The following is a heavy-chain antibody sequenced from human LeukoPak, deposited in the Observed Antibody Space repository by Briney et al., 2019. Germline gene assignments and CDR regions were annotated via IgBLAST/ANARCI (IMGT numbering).Heavy chain of an antibody. J-gene: IGHJ5*02. CDR3: ARGGSTGTNLNWVDP. CDR1: GGSISSGGYY. D-gene: IGHD1-1*01. CDR2: IYYSGST. Sequence: SETLSLTCTVSGGSISSGGYYWSWIRQHPGKGLEWIGYIYYSGSTNYNPSLKSRVTISVDTFKNQFSLKLSSVTAADTAVYYCARGGSTGTNLNWVDPWGQGTLVTVSS. V-gene: IGHV4-61*08.